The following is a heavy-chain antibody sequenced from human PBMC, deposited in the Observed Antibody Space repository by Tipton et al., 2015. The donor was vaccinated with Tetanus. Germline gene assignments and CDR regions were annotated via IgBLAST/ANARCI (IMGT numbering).Heavy chain of an antibody. CDR2: MWYDGSHI. J-gene: IGHJ4*02. Sequence: SLRLSCAASGFTFSRYAMHRVRQAPGKGLEWVAFMWYDGSHIYYADSVKGRFTISRDNSNSTLFLLMNSLGAEDTAVYYCARDLGQSYFDYWGQGTLVTVSS. CDR1: GFTFSRYA. D-gene: IGHD7-27*01. V-gene: IGHV3-33*01. CDR3: ARDLGQSYFDY.